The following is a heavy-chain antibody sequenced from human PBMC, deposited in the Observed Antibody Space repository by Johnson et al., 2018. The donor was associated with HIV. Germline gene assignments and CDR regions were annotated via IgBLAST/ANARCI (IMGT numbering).Heavy chain of an antibody. CDR1: GFTFSNYW. CDR2: IKQDGSER. CDR3: ARDLWYCSSTSCQKDAFDI. Sequence: VQLVESGGGLVQPGGSLRLSCAASGFTFSNYWMSWVRQAPGKGLEWVANIKQDGSERYYVDSVKGRFTISRDNAKNSLYLQMHSLRAEDTAVYYCARDLWYCSSTSCQKDAFDIWGQGTMVTVSS. V-gene: IGHV3-7*01. D-gene: IGHD2-2*01. J-gene: IGHJ3*02.